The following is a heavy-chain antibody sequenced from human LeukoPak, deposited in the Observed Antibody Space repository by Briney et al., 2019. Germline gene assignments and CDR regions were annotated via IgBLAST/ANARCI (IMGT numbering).Heavy chain of an antibody. CDR1: GYTFTSYD. V-gene: IGHV1-8*01. D-gene: IGHD6-6*01. Sequence: GASGKVSCEASGYTFTSYDINWVRQATGQGLEGMGWMNPNSGNTGYAQKFQGRVTMTRNTSISTAYMELSSLRSEDTAVYYRARVRVEQLVYYYYCYYMDVWGKGTTVTVSS. J-gene: IGHJ6*03. CDR2: MNPNSGNT. CDR3: ARVRVEQLVYYYYCYYMDV.